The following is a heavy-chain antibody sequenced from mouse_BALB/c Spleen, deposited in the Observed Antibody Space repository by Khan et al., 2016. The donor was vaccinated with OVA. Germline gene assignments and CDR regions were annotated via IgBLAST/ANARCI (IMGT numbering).Heavy chain of an antibody. J-gene: IGHJ4*01. CDR2: IDPANGNT. CDR3: ARDGNYFYAMDY. V-gene: IGHV14-3*02. D-gene: IGHD2-1*01. Sequence: EVQLQESGAELVKPGASVKLSCTASGFNIKDTYMHWVKQRPEQGLEWIGRIDPANGNTKYDPKFQGKATITADTSSNTAYLQLSSLTSEDTAVYYCARDGNYFYAMDYWGQGTSVTVSS. CDR1: GFNIKDTY.